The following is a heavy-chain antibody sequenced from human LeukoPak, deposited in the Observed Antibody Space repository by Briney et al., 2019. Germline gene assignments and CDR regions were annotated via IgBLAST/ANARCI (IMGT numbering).Heavy chain of an antibody. CDR2: IYYSGST. D-gene: IGHD6-13*01. CDR3: ARVGAAAGTNWFDT. V-gene: IGHV4-39*07. Sequence: SETLSLTCTVSGGSISSSSYYWSWIRQPPGEGLEWIGSIYYSGSTYYNPSLKSRVTISVDKSKNQFSLKLSPVTAADTAVYYCARVGAAAGTNWFDTWGQGTLVTVSS. J-gene: IGHJ5*02. CDR1: GGSISSSSYY.